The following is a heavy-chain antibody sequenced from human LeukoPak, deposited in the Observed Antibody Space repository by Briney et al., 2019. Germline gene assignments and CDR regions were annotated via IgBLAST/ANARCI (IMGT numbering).Heavy chain of an antibody. V-gene: IGHV4-30-2*01. D-gene: IGHD3-3*01. Sequence: QASETLSLTCTVSGGSISSSSYYWGWIRQPPGKGLEWIGYIYHSGSTYYNPSLKSRVTISVDRSKNQFSLKLSSVTAADTAVYYCARDRGGDYDFWSASHGAFDIWGQGTMVTVSS. CDR2: IYHSGST. CDR3: ARDRGGDYDFWSASHGAFDI. CDR1: GGSISSSSYY. J-gene: IGHJ3*02.